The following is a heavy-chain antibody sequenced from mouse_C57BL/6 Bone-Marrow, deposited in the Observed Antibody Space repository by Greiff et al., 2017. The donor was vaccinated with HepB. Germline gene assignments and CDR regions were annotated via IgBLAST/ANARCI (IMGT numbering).Heavy chain of an antibody. CDR1: GFNIKDDY. CDR2: LDPENGDT. CDR3: TTETAQAYYFDY. Sequence: VQLQQSGAELVRPGASVKLSCTASGFNIKDDYMHWVKQRPEQGLEWIGWLDPENGDTEYASKFQGKATITADTSSNTAYLQRSSLTSEDTAVYYCTTETAQAYYFDYWGQGTTLTVSS. D-gene: IGHD3-2*02. J-gene: IGHJ2*01. V-gene: IGHV14-4*01.